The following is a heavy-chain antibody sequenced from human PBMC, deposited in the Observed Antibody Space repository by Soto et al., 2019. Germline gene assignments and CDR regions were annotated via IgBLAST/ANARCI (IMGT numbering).Heavy chain of an antibody. CDR1: GGSISSYY. Sequence: QVQLQESGPGLVKPSETLSLTCTVSGGSISSYYWSWIRQPPGKGLEWIGYIYYSGSTNYNPSLKSRVTISVDTSKNQFPLKLSSVTAADTAVYYCARDGGDGYNPGAFDIWGQGTMVTVSS. V-gene: IGHV4-59*01. J-gene: IGHJ3*02. D-gene: IGHD5-12*01. CDR3: ARDGGDGYNPGAFDI. CDR2: IYYSGST.